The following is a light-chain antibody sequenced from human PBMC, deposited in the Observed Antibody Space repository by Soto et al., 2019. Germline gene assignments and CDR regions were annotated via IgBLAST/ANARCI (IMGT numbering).Light chain of an antibody. V-gene: IGKV1-39*01. Sequence: IQMTQSRSSLSASVGDRVTITCRASQSISSYLNWYQQKPGKAPKLLIYAASSLQSGVPSRFSGSGSGTDFTLTISSLQPEDFATYYCQESYGTPPTFGQGTKVDIK. CDR3: QESYGTPPT. CDR2: AAS. CDR1: QSISSY. J-gene: IGKJ1*01.